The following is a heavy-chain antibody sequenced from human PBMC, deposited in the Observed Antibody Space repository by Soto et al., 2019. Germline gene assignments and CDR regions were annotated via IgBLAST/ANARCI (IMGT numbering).Heavy chain of an antibody. CDR1: GGTFSSYA. Sequence: SVKVSCKASGGTFSSYAISWVRQAPGQGLEWMGGIIPIFGTANYAQKFQGRVTITADESTSTAYMELSSLRSEDTAVYYCARGPQQSRPRGSSYGFNWFDPWGQGTLVTVSS. CDR2: IIPIFGTA. V-gene: IGHV1-69*13. CDR3: ARGPQQSRPRGSSYGFNWFDP. D-gene: IGHD5-18*01. J-gene: IGHJ5*02.